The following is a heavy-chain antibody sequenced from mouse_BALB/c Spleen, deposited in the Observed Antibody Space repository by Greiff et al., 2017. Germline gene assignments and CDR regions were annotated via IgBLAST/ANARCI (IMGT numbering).Heavy chain of an antibody. CDR1: GYTFTDYY. D-gene: IGHD2-1*01. J-gene: IGHJ1*01. CDR2: IYPGSGNT. Sequence: VHLVESGAELARPGASVKLSCTASGYTFTDYYINWVKQRTGQGLEWIGEIYPGSGNTYYNEKFKGKATLTADKSSSTAYMQLSSLTSEDSAVYFCARSGGNYYFAVWGAGTTVTVS. CDR3: ARSGGNYYFAV. V-gene: IGHV1-77*01.